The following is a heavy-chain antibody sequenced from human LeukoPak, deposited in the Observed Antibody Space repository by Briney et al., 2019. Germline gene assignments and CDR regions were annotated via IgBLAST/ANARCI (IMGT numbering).Heavy chain of an antibody. V-gene: IGHV3-33*01. CDR2: IWYDGSNK. CDR1: GFTFSSYG. J-gene: IGHJ4*02. D-gene: IGHD5-24*01. Sequence: PGGSLRLSCAASGFTFSSYGMHWVRQAPGKGLEWVAVIWYDGSNKYYADSVKGRFTISRDNSKNTLYLQMNSLRAEDTAVYYCARGEMATTHFDYWGQGTLVTVSS. CDR3: ARGEMATTHFDY.